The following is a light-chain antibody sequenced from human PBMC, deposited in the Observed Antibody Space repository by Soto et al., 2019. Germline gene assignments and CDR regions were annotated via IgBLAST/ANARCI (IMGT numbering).Light chain of an antibody. CDR3: QQYDDLPIT. V-gene: IGKV1-33*01. CDR1: QDISDN. CDR2: DVS. J-gene: IGKJ5*01. Sequence: DIQMTQSPSSLSTSVGDSVTITCQASQDISDNLNWYQQIQGKPPKVLISDVSNLETGVSSRFSGSRSGTDCTFTLSSLQAEDVETYYCQQYDDLPITFGQGTRLEI.